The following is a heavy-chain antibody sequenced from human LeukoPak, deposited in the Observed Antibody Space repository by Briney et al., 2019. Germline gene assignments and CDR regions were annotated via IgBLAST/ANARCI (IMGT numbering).Heavy chain of an antibody. Sequence: GGSLRLSCAASGFTVSSNYMSWVRQAPGKGLEWVSVIYSGGSTYYADSVKGRFTISRDNSKNTLYLQMNSLRAEDTAVYYCAVGYCSGGSCYQVDYWGQGTLVTVSS. V-gene: IGHV3-53*01. CDR2: IYSGGST. D-gene: IGHD2-15*01. CDR3: AVGYCSGGSCYQVDY. J-gene: IGHJ4*02. CDR1: GFTVSSNY.